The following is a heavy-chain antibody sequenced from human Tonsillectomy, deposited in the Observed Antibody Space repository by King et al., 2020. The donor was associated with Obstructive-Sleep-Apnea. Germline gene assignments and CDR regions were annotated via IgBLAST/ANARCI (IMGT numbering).Heavy chain of an antibody. V-gene: IGHV4-31*03. CDR1: GGSISSGGYY. CDR3: AHLGAIVADAFDI. D-gene: IGHD5-12*01. J-gene: IGHJ3*02. Sequence: VQLQESGPGLVKPSQTLSLTCTVSGGSISSGGYYWSWIRQHPGKGLEWIAYIYYTGSTYYNPSLKSRITISLDTSKNQFSLKLSSVTAADTAVYYCAHLGAIVADAFDIWGQGTMVTVFS. CDR2: IYYTGST.